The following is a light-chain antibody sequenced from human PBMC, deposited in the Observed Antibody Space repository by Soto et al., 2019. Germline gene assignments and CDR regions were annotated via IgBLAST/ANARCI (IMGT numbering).Light chain of an antibody. CDR3: SSYTSSTIRV. CDR1: SSDVGGYTY. V-gene: IGLV2-14*01. CDR2: EVS. J-gene: IGLJ1*01. Sequence: QSALGQPASVSGSPGQTITISCTGTSSDVGGYTYVSWYQQYPGKALKLMIFEVSNRPSGVSHRFSGSKSGNTASLTISGLQAEDEADYYCSSYTSSTIRVFGTGTKVTVL.